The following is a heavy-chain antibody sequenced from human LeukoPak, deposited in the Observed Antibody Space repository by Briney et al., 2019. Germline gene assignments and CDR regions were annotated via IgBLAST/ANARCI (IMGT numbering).Heavy chain of an antibody. Sequence: ASVKVSCKASGGTFSSYTINWVRQATGQGLEWRGWMNPNSGNTGYAQKFQGRVTMTRNTSISTAYMELSSLRSEDTAVYYCARGYYDLWSSYSPWGQGTLVTVSS. D-gene: IGHD3-3*01. CDR3: ARGYYDLWSSYSP. V-gene: IGHV1-8*02. CDR1: GGTFSSYT. J-gene: IGHJ5*02. CDR2: MNPNSGNT.